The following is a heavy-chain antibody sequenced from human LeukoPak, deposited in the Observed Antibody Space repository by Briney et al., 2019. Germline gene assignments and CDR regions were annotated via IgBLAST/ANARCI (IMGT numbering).Heavy chain of an antibody. Sequence: GESLKISCKGSGYSFTSYWIGWVRQMPGKGLEWMGIIYPGDSDTRYSPSFQGQVTISADKSISTAYLQWSSLKASDTAMYYCAGRPYYYEPGWYFDYWGQGTLVTVSS. CDR2: IYPGDSDT. CDR3: AGRPYYYEPGWYFDY. V-gene: IGHV5-51*01. J-gene: IGHJ4*02. CDR1: GYSFTSYW. D-gene: IGHD3-22*01.